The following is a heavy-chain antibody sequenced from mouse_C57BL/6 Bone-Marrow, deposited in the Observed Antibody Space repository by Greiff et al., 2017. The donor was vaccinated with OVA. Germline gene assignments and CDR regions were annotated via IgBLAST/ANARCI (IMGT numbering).Heavy chain of an antibody. J-gene: IGHJ3*01. Sequence: VQRVESGPGLVQPSQSLSITCTVSGFSLTSYGVHWVRQSPGKGLEWLGVIWRGGSTDYNAAFMSRLSITKDNSKSQVFFKMNRLQADDTAIYYCARSTMVTTGFAYWGQGTLVTVSA. V-gene: IGHV2-5*01. CDR3: ARSTMVTTGFAY. CDR1: GFSLTSYG. D-gene: IGHD2-2*01. CDR2: IWRGGST.